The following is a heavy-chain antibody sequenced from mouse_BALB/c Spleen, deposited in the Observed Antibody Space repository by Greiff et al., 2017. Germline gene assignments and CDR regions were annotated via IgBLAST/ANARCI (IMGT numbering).Heavy chain of an antibody. Sequence: DVQLVESGGGLVQPGGSLKLSCAASGFTFSSYTMSWVRQTPEKRLEWVAYISNGGGSTYYPDTVKGRFTISRDNAKNTLYLQMSSLKSEDTAMYYCARQGNYGGDYAMDYWGQGTSVTVSS. D-gene: IGHD2-1*01. J-gene: IGHJ4*01. CDR1: GFTFSSYT. CDR2: ISNGGGST. V-gene: IGHV5-12-2*01. CDR3: ARQGNYGGDYAMDY.